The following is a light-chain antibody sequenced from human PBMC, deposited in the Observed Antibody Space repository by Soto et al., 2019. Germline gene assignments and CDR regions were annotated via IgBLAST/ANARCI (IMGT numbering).Light chain of an antibody. CDR2: AAS. J-gene: IGKJ3*01. V-gene: IGKV1-9*01. Sequence: DITLTQSPSFLSASVGDRVTITCRASQGISSYLAWYQQKPGKAPKLLIYAASTLQSGVPSRFSGSGSGTEFTLTISSLQPEDFATYYCQQLNSYPLFTFGPGTKVDIK. CDR3: QQLNSYPLFT. CDR1: QGISSY.